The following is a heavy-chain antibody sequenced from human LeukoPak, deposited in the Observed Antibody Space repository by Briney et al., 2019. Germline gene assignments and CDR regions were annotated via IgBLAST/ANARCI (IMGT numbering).Heavy chain of an antibody. V-gene: IGHV3-23*01. D-gene: IGHD4-11*01. CDR3: AKDHYSNYATPDYMDV. J-gene: IGHJ6*03. Sequence: GGSLRLSCAVSGFTFSSYAMSCVRHAPGKGLECVSAISGSGGSTYYADSVKGRFTISRDNSKNTLYLQMNSLRAEDTAVYYCAKDHYSNYATPDYMDVWGKGTTVTVSS. CDR2: ISGSGGST. CDR1: GFTFSSYA.